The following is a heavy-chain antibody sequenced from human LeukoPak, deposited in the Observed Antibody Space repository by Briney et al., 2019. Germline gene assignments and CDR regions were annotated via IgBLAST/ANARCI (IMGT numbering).Heavy chain of an antibody. D-gene: IGHD6-13*01. Sequence: GGSLRLSCAASGFTFSTYWMHWVRQVPGKGLVWVSGINTDRSSRSYADSVKGRFTISRDNAKNTLYLQMNSLRAEDTAVYYCARDHSSWEVPSDYWGQGTLVTVSS. V-gene: IGHV3-74*01. CDR3: ARDHSSWEVPSDY. J-gene: IGHJ4*02. CDR2: INTDRSSR. CDR1: GFTFSTYW.